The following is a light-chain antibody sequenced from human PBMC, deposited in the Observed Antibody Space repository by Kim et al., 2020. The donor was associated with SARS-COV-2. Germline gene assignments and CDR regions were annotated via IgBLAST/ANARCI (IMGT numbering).Light chain of an antibody. J-gene: IGLJ2*01. CDR2: EVN. Sequence: GQSRTSSCMGTSSDSGDYNFVPWYQQHPGRAPELMIYEVNMRPSGVLDRFSGSKSGDTAALTVSGLRAEDEADYYCSSYAANRDLLFGGGTQLTVL. V-gene: IGLV2-8*01. CDR1: SSDSGDYNF. CDR3: SSYAANRDLL.